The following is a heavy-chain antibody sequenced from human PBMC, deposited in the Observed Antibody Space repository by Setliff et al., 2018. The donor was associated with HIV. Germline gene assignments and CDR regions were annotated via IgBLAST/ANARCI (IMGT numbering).Heavy chain of an antibody. CDR1: GYSFVDFW. J-gene: IGHJ4*02. CDR2: IYPGDSDT. Sequence: GGSLKLSCHLSGYSFVDFWIGWVRQMPGKGLEWVGFIYPGDSDTRYSPSFRGQVTNSADKYTTTAYLDWASLKASDTAMYYCVRYIGAAAGYIDHWGQGTLVTVSS. V-gene: IGHV5-51*01. D-gene: IGHD6-25*01. CDR3: VRYIGAAAGYIDH.